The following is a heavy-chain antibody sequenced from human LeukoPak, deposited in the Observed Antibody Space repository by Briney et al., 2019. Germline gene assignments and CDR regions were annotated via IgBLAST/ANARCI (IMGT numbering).Heavy chain of an antibody. CDR2: ISNDGVYT. CDR1: GGSINSGSYY. Sequence: ETLSLTCTVSGGSINSGSYYWSWICQSPGKGLEWISAISNDGVYTFHADSVKGRLTISRDNSKNTLYLQMDSLRAEDTAIYYCAKGSSGGRPYYFDYWGQGTLVTVSS. D-gene: IGHD3-22*01. CDR3: AKGSSGGRPYYFDY. J-gene: IGHJ4*02. V-gene: IGHV3-23*01.